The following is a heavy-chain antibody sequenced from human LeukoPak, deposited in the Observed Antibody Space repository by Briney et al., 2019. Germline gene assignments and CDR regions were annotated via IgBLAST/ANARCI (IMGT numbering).Heavy chain of an antibody. V-gene: IGHV4-39*01. CDR3: ASLGDYYDSSGYYRGFDY. CDR2: IYYSGST. J-gene: IGHJ4*02. Sequence: KTSETLSLTCTVSGGSISSSSYHWGWIRQPPGKGLEWIGSIYYSGSTYYNPSLKSRVTISVDTSKNQFSLKLSSVTAADTAVYYCASLGDYYDSSGYYRGFDYWGQGTLVTVSS. D-gene: IGHD3-22*01. CDR1: GGSISSSSYH.